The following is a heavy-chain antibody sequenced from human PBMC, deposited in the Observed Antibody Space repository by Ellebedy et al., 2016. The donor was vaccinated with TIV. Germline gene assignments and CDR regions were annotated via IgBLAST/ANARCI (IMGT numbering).Heavy chain of an antibody. V-gene: IGHV4-34*01. CDR3: SRGVTDQN. CDR1: GGSLSGYY. CDR2: INHSGST. Sequence: MPGGSLRLSCAVYGGSLSGYYWSWIRQPPGKGLEWIGEINHSGSTNYNSSLKSRVTISLDTSKNQFSLKLSSVTAADTAVHYCSRGVTDQNWGQGILVTVSS. D-gene: IGHD2-21*02. J-gene: IGHJ4*02.